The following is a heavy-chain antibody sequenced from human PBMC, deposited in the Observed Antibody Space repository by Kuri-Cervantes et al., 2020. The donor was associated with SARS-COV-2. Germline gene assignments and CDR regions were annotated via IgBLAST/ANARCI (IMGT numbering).Heavy chain of an antibody. D-gene: IGHD2-2*01. Sequence: SETLSLTCTVSGGSISSGDYYWSWIRQPPGKGLEWIGEINHSGSTNYNPSLKSRVTISVDTSKNQFSLKLSSVTAADTAVYYCAGWPVVPAANPKWGIDYWGQGTLVTVSS. J-gene: IGHJ4*02. V-gene: IGHV4-39*07. CDR1: GGSISSGDYY. CDR3: AGWPVVPAANPKWGIDY. CDR2: INHSGST.